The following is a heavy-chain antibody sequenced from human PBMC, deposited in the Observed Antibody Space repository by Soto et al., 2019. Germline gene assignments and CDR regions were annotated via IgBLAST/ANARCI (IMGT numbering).Heavy chain of an antibody. CDR2: IGTAGDT. J-gene: IGHJ4*02. V-gene: IGHV3-13*04. Sequence: GGSLRLSCAASGYSISTYCMSWVRQATGKGLEWVSAIGTAGDTYYPGSVKGRFTISRENAKNSLYLQMNSLRAGDTAVYYCARTSYYYDSSGYYDYWGQGILVTVSS. CDR3: ARTSYYYDSSGYYDY. D-gene: IGHD3-22*01. CDR1: GYSISTYC.